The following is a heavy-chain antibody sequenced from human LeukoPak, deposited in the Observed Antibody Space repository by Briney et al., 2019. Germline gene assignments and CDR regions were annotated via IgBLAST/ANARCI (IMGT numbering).Heavy chain of an antibody. CDR3: GRVTRGCAIAMAAFDY. J-gene: IGHJ4*02. D-gene: IGHD5-24*01. V-gene: IGHV3-53*01. CDR2: VYSGGST. CDR1: ALTVSTNY. Sequence: GGSLTLSCAPSALTVSTNYTSWVSQAPGKGLEWVSVVYSGGSTYYADSVKGRFTISRDNSKNTLYLQINSLRTENTPVNYCGRVTRGCAIAMAAFDYWCWGILVTVSS.